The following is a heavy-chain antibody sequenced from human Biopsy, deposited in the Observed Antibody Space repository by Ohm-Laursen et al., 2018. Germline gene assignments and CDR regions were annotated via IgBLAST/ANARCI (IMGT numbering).Heavy chain of an antibody. D-gene: IGHD2-15*01. CDR3: ARGTAAVMVVALDFDV. V-gene: IGHV1-18*01. CDR2: ISPYLGRA. CDR1: GYSFTNFE. Sequence: ASVKVSCKGSGYSFTNFEITWVRQAPGQGLEWLGRISPYLGRADYAQKFQGRVTMTTDTATTTAYMELQSLTSDDTAVYFCARGTAAVMVVALDFDVWGQGTLVTVSS. J-gene: IGHJ4*02.